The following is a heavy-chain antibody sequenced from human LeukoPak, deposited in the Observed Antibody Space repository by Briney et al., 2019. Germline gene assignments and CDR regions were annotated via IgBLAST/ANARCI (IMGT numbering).Heavy chain of an antibody. V-gene: IGHV3-74*01. Sequence: GGSLRLSCAASGFTFSSYWMHWVRQAPGKGLVWVSRINTDGSSASYADSVKGRFTISRDNAKNTLYLQMNSLRAEDTAVYYCARDGGSSSLLLFHYWGQGTLVTVSS. D-gene: IGHD6-6*01. CDR3: ARDGGSSSLLLFHY. CDR2: INTDGSSA. CDR1: GFTFSSYW. J-gene: IGHJ4*02.